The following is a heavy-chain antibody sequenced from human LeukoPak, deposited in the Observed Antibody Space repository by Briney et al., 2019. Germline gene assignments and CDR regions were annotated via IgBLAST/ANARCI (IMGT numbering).Heavy chain of an antibody. D-gene: IGHD5-24*01. CDR3: ARDSEMATMLHI. J-gene: IGHJ3*02. CDR2: IIPIFGTA. CDR1: GGTFSSYA. V-gene: IGHV1-69*13. Sequence: SVKVSCKASGGTFSSYAISWVRQAHGQGLEWMGGIIPIFGTANYAQKFQGRVTITADESTSTAYMELSSLRSEDTAVYYCARDSEMATMLHIWGQGTMVTVSS.